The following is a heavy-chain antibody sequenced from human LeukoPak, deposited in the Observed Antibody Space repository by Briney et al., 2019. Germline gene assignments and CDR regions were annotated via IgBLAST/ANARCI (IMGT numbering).Heavy chain of an antibody. CDR3: ARLDTAMEDYYYYGMDV. CDR1: GYSFTSYW. Sequence: GESLKISCKGSGYSFTSYWIGWVRQMPGKGLEWMGIIYPGDSDTRYSPSFQGQVTISADKSISTAYLQWSSLKASDTAVYYCARLDTAMEDYYYYGMDVWGQGTTVTVSS. D-gene: IGHD5-18*01. V-gene: IGHV5-51*01. CDR2: IYPGDSDT. J-gene: IGHJ6*02.